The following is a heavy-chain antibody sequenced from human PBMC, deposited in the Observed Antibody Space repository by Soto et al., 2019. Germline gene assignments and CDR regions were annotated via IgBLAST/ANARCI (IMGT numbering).Heavy chain of an antibody. J-gene: IGHJ3*02. CDR2: ISYRGST. Sequence: QVQLQESGPGLVKPSQTLSLTCTVSGGSFSGGGYYWSWIRQHPGKGLEWMGYISYRGSTKYKPSLQSRITVSIDTSKNQFSLGLTSGTAADTAIYFCARTSIFGVVLNAFDIWGQGTLVTVSS. CDR1: GGSFSGGGYY. CDR3: ARTSIFGVVLNAFDI. D-gene: IGHD3-3*01. V-gene: IGHV4-31*03.